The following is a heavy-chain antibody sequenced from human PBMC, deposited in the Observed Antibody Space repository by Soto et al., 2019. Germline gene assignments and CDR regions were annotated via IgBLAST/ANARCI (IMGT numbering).Heavy chain of an antibody. Sequence: EALSLNCVDYSESVSSVNWPCWVRQAPGKGLEWIGEIYHSGTTNYNPSLTGRVTMSVDKSKNQFSLKLNSVTAADTAVYYCARLTGFFTISPFAPWGQGTLVIASS. V-gene: IGHV4-4*02. J-gene: IGHJ5*02. D-gene: IGHD2-8*01. CDR3: ARLTGFFTISPFAP. CDR1: SESVSSVNW. CDR2: IYHSGTT.